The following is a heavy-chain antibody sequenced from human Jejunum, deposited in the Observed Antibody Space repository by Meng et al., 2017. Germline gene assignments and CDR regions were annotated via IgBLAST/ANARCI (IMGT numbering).Heavy chain of an antibody. CDR2: INDSGST. Sequence: VSPQQWGAGLLKLSETLSLTCAVYGGSISDYYWTWIRQPPGKGLEWIGEINDSGSTNYNPSLKSRVTISVDTSKSQFYLRVSSVTAADTAVYYCARGNEYSNYGADFWGQGTLVTVSS. V-gene: IGHV4-34*01. CDR1: GGSISDYY. CDR3: ARGNEYSNYGADF. J-gene: IGHJ4*02. D-gene: IGHD4-11*01.